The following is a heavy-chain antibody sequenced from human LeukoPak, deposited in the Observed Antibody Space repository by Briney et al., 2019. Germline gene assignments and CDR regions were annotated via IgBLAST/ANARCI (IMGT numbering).Heavy chain of an antibody. Sequence: GGSLRLSCAASGFTFSSYEMNWVRQAPGKGLEWVSYISSSGSTIYYADSVKGRFTISRDNAQNSLYLQMNSLRDEDTAVYYCARYCTSGSCYSDHWGQGTLVTVSS. J-gene: IGHJ4*02. D-gene: IGHD2-15*01. CDR1: GFTFSSYE. CDR2: ISSSGSTI. V-gene: IGHV3-48*03. CDR3: ARYCTSGSCYSDH.